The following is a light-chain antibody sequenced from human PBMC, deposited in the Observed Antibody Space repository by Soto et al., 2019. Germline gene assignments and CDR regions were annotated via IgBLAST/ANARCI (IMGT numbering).Light chain of an antibody. CDR2: AAS. J-gene: IGKJ1*01. V-gene: IGKV1-39*01. Sequence: DIQMTQSPSSLSASVGDRVTITCRASQSISSYLNWYRQKPGKAPKLLIYAASSLQSGVPSRFSGSGSGTDFTLTISSLQPEDFATYYCQQYNSYSPWTFGQGTKVDIK. CDR1: QSISSY. CDR3: QQYNSYSPWT.